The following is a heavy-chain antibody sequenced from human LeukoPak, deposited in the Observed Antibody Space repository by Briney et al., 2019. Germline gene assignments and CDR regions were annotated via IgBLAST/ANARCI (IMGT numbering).Heavy chain of an antibody. J-gene: IGHJ4*02. CDR1: GGTFSSYA. CDR3: ARDGNLWFGELGRVFDY. Sequence: GASVKVSCKASGGTFSSYAISWVRQAPGQGLEWMGGIIPIFGTANYAQKFQGRVTITTDESTSTAYMELSSLRAEDTAVYYCARDGNLWFGELGRVFDYWGQGTLVTVSS. CDR2: IIPIFGTA. V-gene: IGHV1-69*05. D-gene: IGHD3-10*01.